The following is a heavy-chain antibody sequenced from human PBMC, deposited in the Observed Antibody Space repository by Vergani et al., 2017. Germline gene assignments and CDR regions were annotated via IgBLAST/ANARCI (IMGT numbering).Heavy chain of an antibody. Sequence: QVQLVQSGAEVKKPGASVKVSCKASGYTFTSYDINWVRQATGQGLEWMGWMNPNSGNTGYAQKFQGRVTMTRNTSISTAYMGLSSLRSEDTAVYYCARRGVVAAAGSNWFDPGAREPWSPSPQ. CDR1: GYTFTSYD. J-gene: IGHJ5*02. D-gene: IGHD6-13*01. CDR2: MNPNSGNT. V-gene: IGHV1-8*01. CDR3: ARRGVVAAAGSNWFDP.